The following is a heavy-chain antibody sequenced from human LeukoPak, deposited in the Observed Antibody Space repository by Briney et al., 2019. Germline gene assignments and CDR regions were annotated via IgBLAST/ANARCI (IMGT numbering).Heavy chain of an antibody. CDR3: ARDYLLYDTSGYYYLLRY. Sequence: GASVKVSCKASGYTFTGYYMHWVRQAPGQGLEWMGWINPNSGGTNYAQKFQGRVTMTRDTSISTAYMELSRLRSDDTAVYYCARDYLLYDTSGYYYLLRYWGQGTLVTVPS. V-gene: IGHV1-2*02. CDR2: INPNSGGT. D-gene: IGHD3-22*01. J-gene: IGHJ4*02. CDR1: GYTFTGYY.